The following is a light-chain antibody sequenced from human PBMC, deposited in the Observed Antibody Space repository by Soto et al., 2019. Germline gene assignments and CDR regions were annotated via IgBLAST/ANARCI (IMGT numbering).Light chain of an antibody. CDR2: DAS. Sequence: DIQMTQSPSTLSGSVGDRVTITCRASQTISSWLAWYQQKPGKAPKVLIYDASSLESGVPSRFSGSGSGTEFTLTISSLQPDDFATYYCQQYNSYWTFGQGTKVDIK. J-gene: IGKJ1*01. V-gene: IGKV1-5*01. CDR3: QQYNSYWT. CDR1: QTISSW.